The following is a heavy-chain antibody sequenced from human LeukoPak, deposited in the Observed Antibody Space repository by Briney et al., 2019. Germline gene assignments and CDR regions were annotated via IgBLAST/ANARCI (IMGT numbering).Heavy chain of an antibody. CDR2: ISSSSSYI. CDR1: GFTFSSYS. D-gene: IGHD3-22*01. Sequence: GGSLRLSCAVSGFTFSSYSMNWVSQAPGKGLEWVSSISSSSSYIYYADSVKGRFTISRDNAKNSLYLQMNSLRAEDTAVYYCAREGDSSGYYSDYWGQGTLVTVSS. J-gene: IGHJ4*02. V-gene: IGHV3-21*01. CDR3: AREGDSSGYYSDY.